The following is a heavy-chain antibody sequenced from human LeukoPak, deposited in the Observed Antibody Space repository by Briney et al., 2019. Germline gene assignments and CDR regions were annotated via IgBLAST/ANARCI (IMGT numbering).Heavy chain of an antibody. CDR1: GGSFSGYY. CDR3: ARPRHFVYGSGSYYDY. CDR2: INHSGST. V-gene: IGHV4-34*01. Sequence: PSETLSLTCAVYGGSFSGYYWSWIRQPPGKGLEWIEEINHSGSTNYNPSLKSRVTISVDTSKNQFSLKLSSVTAADTAVYYCARPRHFVYGSGSYYDYWGQGTLVTVSS. D-gene: IGHD3-10*01. J-gene: IGHJ4*02.